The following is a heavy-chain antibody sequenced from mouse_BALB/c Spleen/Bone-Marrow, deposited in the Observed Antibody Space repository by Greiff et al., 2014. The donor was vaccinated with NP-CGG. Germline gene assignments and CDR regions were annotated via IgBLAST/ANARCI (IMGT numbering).Heavy chain of an antibody. V-gene: IGHV5-9-3*01. CDR1: GFTFSSYA. CDR2: ISSGGSYT. CDR3: ARVITWYFDV. D-gene: IGHD2-4*01. Sequence: EVQVVESGGGLVKPGGSLKLSCAASGFTFSSYAMSWVRQTPEKRLEWVATISSGGSYTYYPDSVKGRFTISRDNAKNTLYLQMSSLRSEDTTMYYCARVITWYFDVWGAGTTVTVSS. J-gene: IGHJ1*01.